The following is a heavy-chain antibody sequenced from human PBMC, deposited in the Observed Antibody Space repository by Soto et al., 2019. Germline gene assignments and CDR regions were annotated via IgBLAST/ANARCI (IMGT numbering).Heavy chain of an antibody. Sequence: EVQLLESGGGLVQPGGSLRLSCAASGFTFSSYAMSWVRQAPGKGLEWVSAISGSGGSTYYADSVKGRFTISRDNSKNRRYLQMSCLGAEDAAVYCGAYSSTPFVDWGQGTLVTVSS. CDR3: AYSSTPFVD. D-gene: IGHD6-13*01. CDR1: GFTFSSYA. CDR2: ISGSGGST. V-gene: IGHV3-23*01. J-gene: IGHJ4*02.